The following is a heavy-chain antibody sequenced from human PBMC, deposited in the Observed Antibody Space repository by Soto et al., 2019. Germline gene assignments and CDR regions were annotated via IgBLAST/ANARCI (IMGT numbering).Heavy chain of an antibody. Sequence: SVKVSCKASGGTLSSYEITWVRQAPGQGLEGMGGIIPMFGKTNYAQKFQGRVTISADVSTNTAYMELSSLRSEDTAVYYCAIKGIVLVVTATVQYGMDVWGQGNTVTVSS. J-gene: IGHJ6*02. CDR1: GGTLSSYE. CDR3: AIKGIVLVVTATVQYGMDV. CDR2: IIPMFGKT. D-gene: IGHD2-15*01. V-gene: IGHV1-69*13.